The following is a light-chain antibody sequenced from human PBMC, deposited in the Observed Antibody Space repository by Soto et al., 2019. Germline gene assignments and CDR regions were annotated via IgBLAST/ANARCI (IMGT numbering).Light chain of an antibody. CDR3: QAWDSSTSYV. CDR1: KLGDKY. V-gene: IGLV3-1*01. Sequence: SYELAHPPSVSVSPGHTSSITFSGDKLGDKYACWYQQKTGQSPVLVIYQDSKRPSGIPDRFSGSNSGNTATLTISGTQAMDEADYYCQAWDSSTSYVFGTGTKVPAL. J-gene: IGLJ1*01. CDR2: QDS.